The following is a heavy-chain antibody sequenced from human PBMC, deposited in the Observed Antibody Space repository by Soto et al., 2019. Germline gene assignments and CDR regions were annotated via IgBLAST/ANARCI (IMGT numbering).Heavy chain of an antibody. Sequence: QVQLVESGGGVVQPGRSLRLSCAASGLTLSRYGMHWVRQATGKWLEWVAAPWYDGSNNYYGESVKGRFTISRDNSNNTLYLQMNSLRADDTDVYYCAGSPGLWTRCVFETLRSYYGLDVCCQGTTVTVSS. CDR2: PWYDGSNN. CDR1: GLTLSRYG. CDR3: AGSPGLWTRCVFETLRSYYGLDV. D-gene: IGHD2-21*01. J-gene: IGHJ6*02. V-gene: IGHV3-33*03.